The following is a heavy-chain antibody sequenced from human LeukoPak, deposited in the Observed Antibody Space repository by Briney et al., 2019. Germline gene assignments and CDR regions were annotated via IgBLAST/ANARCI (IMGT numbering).Heavy chain of an antibody. V-gene: IGHV3-7*01. D-gene: IGHD3-22*01. J-gene: IGHJ4*02. CDR1: GFTFKNYC. CDR2: IKQDESEK. Sequence: GGSLRLSCAASGFTFKNYCMTWVRQVPGKGLEWVASIKQDESEKYFLDSVKGRFTISRDNAENSLYLQMNSLRAEDTAVYYCARVYYQDSGTSYRHLDYWGQGTLVTVSS. CDR3: ARVYYQDSGTSYRHLDY.